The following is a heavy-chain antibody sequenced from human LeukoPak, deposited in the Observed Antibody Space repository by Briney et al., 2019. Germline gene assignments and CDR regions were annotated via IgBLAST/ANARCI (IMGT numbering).Heavy chain of an antibody. Sequence: ASVKVSCKVSGYTLTELSMHWVRQAPGKGLEWMGGFDPEDGETIYAQKFQGRVTMTEDTSTDTAYMGLSSLRSEDTAVYYCATGARGWHLFDYWGQGTLVTVSS. V-gene: IGHV1-24*01. J-gene: IGHJ4*02. D-gene: IGHD6-19*01. CDR1: GYTLTELS. CDR3: ATGARGWHLFDY. CDR2: FDPEDGET.